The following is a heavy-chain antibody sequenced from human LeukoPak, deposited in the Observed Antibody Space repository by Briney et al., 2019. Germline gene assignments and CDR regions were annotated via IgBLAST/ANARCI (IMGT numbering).Heavy chain of an antibody. CDR3: ARGASRAWYAFDY. D-gene: IGHD6-19*01. Sequence: GGCLRLSCAASGFTFNSYWMHWVRQAPGKGLVWVSDINDDGSSTNYADTVKGRFTISRDNAKNTLYLQMNSLRAEDTAVYYCARGASRAWYAFDYWGQGTLVTGSS. J-gene: IGHJ4*02. CDR1: GFTFNSYW. V-gene: IGHV3-74*01. CDR2: INDDGSST.